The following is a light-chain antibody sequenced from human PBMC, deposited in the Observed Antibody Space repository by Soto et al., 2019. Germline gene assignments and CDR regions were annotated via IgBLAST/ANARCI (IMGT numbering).Light chain of an antibody. CDR2: AAS. V-gene: IGKV1-8*01. J-gene: IGKJ4*01. Sequence: AIRMTRSPSSFSASTGDRVSMTCRASQGISSYLAWYQQKPGKAPKLLLYAASTLQSGDPARFSGSGSGTDGALTISSLQPEDVSTYYCQQYYSYPLTFAGGTKVEIK. CDR3: QQYYSYPLT. CDR1: QGISSY.